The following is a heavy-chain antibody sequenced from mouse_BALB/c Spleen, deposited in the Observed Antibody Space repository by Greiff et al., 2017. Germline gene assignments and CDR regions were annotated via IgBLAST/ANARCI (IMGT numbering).Heavy chain of an antibody. CDR3: ARRGLWSYFDY. CDR2: ISNGGGST. J-gene: IGHJ2*01. D-gene: IGHD1-1*02. Sequence: EVHLVESGGGLVQPGGSLKLSCAASGFTFSSYTMSWVRQTPEKRLEWVAYISNGGGSTYYPDTVKGRFTISRDNAKNTLYLQMSSLKSEDTAMYYCARRGLWSYFDYWGQGTTLTVSS. CDR1: GFTFSSYT. V-gene: IGHV5-12-2*01.